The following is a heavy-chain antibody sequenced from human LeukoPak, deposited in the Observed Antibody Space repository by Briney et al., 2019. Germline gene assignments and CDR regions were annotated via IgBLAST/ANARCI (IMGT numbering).Heavy chain of an antibody. D-gene: IGHD3-9*01. CDR2: IYSGGST. CDR3: ARDGRFFDWTDEYYFDY. CDR1: GFTVSSNY. V-gene: IGHV3-66*01. Sequence: PGGSLRLSCAASGFTVSSNYMSWVRQAPGKGLEWVSVIYSGGSTYYADSVKGRFTISRDNSKNTLYLQMNSLRAEDTAVYYCARDGRFFDWTDEYYFDYWGQGTLVTVSS. J-gene: IGHJ4*02.